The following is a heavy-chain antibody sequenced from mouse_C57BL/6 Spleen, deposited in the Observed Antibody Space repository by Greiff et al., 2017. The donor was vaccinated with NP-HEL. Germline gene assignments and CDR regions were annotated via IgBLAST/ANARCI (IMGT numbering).Heavy chain of an antibody. CDR3: ARPYSSGYAMDY. Sequence: QVQLQQPGAELVRPGSSVKLSCKASGYTFTSYWMDWVKQRPGQGLEWIGNIYPSDSETHYNQKFKDKATLTVDKSSSTAYMQLSSLTSEDSAVYYCARPYSSGYAMDYWGQGTSVTVSS. D-gene: IGHD3-2*02. J-gene: IGHJ4*01. V-gene: IGHV1-61*01. CDR2: IYPSDSET. CDR1: GYTFTSYW.